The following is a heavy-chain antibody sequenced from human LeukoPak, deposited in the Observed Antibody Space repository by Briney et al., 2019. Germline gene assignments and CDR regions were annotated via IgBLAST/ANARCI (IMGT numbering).Heavy chain of an antibody. CDR3: VRGPPNWGFDF. CDR2: MGPNSGDT. D-gene: IGHD7-27*01. CDR1: GYTFTSYD. J-gene: IGHJ4*02. Sequence: GASVKVSCKASGYTFTSYDINWVRHATGQGLEWMGWMGPNSGDTGYAQKFQGRVTMTRDTSISTAFMELTSLRSEDTAVYYCVRGPPNWGFDFWGQGALVTVSS. V-gene: IGHV1-8*01.